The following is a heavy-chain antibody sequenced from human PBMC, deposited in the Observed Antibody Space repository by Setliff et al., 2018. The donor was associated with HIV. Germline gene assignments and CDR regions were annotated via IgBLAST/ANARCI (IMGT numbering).Heavy chain of an antibody. J-gene: IGHJ6*02. Sequence: SETLSLTCGVSGDSITGYFYWAWIRQHPGKGLEWIANIDPSGSSWPSGTSNYNPSLKGRVTISLDMSQNQFSLKVNSVTAADTAIYYCARGGPAVAYAVDVWGQGTTVTVSS. CDR3: ARGGPAVAYAVDV. D-gene: IGHD5-12*01. CDR1: GDSITGYFY. CDR2: IDPSGSS. V-gene: IGHV4-38-2*01.